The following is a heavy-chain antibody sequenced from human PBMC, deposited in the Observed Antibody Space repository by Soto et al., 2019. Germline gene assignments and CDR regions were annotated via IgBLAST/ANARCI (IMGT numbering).Heavy chain of an antibody. CDR3: ARDRVAVLGYYYYYGMDV. Sequence: ASVKVSCKASGYTFTSYAMHWVRQAPGQRLEWMGWINAGNGNTKYSQKFQGRVTITRDTSASTAYMELSSLRSEDTAVYYCARDRVAVLGYYYYYGMDVWGQGTTGTVS. CDR2: INAGNGNT. D-gene: IGHD6-19*01. V-gene: IGHV1-3*01. CDR1: GYTFTSYA. J-gene: IGHJ6*02.